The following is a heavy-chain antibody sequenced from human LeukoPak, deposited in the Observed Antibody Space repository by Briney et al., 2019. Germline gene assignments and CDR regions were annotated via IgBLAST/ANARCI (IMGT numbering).Heavy chain of an antibody. Sequence: GGSLRLSCAASGFTFSSYGMHWVRQAPGKGLEWVAFIRYDGSNKYYADSVKGRFTISRDNSKNTLYLQMNSLRAEDTAVYYCAKHRYNWNYEDYWGQGTLVTVSS. J-gene: IGHJ4*02. CDR1: GFTFSSYG. CDR3: AKHRYNWNYEDY. V-gene: IGHV3-30*02. CDR2: IRYDGSNK. D-gene: IGHD1-7*01.